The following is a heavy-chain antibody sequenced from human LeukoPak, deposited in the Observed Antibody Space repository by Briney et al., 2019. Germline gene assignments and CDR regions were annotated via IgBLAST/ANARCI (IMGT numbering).Heavy chain of an antibody. D-gene: IGHD3-16*02. V-gene: IGHV4-39*07. CDR3: ARGPARMITFGGVIVYFDY. Sequence: SETLSLTCTVSGGSISSSSYYWGWIRQPPGKGLEWIGSIYYSGSTYYNPSLKSRATISVDTSKNQFSLKLSSVTAADTAVYYCARGPARMITFGGVIVYFDYWGQGTLVTVSS. CDR2: IYYSGST. J-gene: IGHJ4*02. CDR1: GGSISSSSYY.